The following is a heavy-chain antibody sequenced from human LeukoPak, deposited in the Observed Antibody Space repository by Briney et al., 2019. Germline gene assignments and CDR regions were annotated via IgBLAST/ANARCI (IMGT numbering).Heavy chain of an antibody. V-gene: IGHV4-39*07. CDR3: ARVCRSTSCYDHLTYYDFWSGYYRSEYFQH. CDR2: IYCSGST. J-gene: IGHJ1*01. Sequence: SETLSLTCTVSGGSISSSSYHWGWLRQPPGPGLEWIGSIYCSGSTYYNPSLKSRVTISVDTSKNQFSQKLSSVTSADTALYYCARVCRSTSCYDHLTYYDFWSGYYRSEYFQHWGQGTLVTVSS. D-gene: IGHD3-3*01. CDR1: GGSISSSSYH.